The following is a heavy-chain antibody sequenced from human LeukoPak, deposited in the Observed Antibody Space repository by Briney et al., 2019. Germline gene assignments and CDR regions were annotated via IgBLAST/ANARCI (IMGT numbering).Heavy chain of an antibody. CDR2: IKSKTDGGTT. J-gene: IGHJ3*02. CDR1: GFTFSNAW. Sequence: NPGGSLRLSCAASGFTFSNAWMSWVRQAPGKGLEWVGRIKSKTDGGTTDYAAPVKGRFTISRDDSKNSLYLQMDSLKTEDTAVYYCARIGGRSGAADGFDIWGQGTMVTVSP. D-gene: IGHD6-19*01. V-gene: IGHV3-15*01. CDR3: ARIGGRSGAADGFDI.